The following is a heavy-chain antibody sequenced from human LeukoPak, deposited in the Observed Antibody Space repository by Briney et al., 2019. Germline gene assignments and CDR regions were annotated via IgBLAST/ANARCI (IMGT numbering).Heavy chain of an antibody. J-gene: IGHJ4*02. CDR3: ARVPAPYYYGSGGYHPGYFDY. D-gene: IGHD3-10*01. CDR2: IYHSGST. Sequence: SETLSLTCAVSGGSISSGGYSWSWIRQPPGKGLEWIGYIYHSGSTYYNPSLKSRVTISVDRSKNQFSLKLSSVTAADTAVYYCARVPAPYYYGSGGYHPGYFDYWGQGTLVTVSS. V-gene: IGHV4-30-2*01. CDR1: GGSISSGGYS.